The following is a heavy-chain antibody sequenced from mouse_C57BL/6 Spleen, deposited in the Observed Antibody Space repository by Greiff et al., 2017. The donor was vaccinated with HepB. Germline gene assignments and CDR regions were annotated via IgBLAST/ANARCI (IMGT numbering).Heavy chain of an antibody. Sequence: VQLQQSGAELVRPGASVKLSCTASGFNIKDYYMHWVKQRPEQGLEWIGRIDPEDGDTEYAPKFQGKATMTADTSSNTDYLQLSSLTSEDTAVYYCTTRVYYDYDVGYAMDYWGQGTSVTVSS. CDR2: IDPEDGDT. CDR1: GFNIKDYY. J-gene: IGHJ4*01. CDR3: TTRVYYDYDVGYAMDY. D-gene: IGHD2-4*01. V-gene: IGHV14-1*01.